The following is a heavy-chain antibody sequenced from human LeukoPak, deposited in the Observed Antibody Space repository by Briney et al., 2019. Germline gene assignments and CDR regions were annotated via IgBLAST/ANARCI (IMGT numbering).Heavy chain of an antibody. V-gene: IGHV1-2*02. CDR1: GYTLTGYY. CDR3: ASEYYDILTGYYYGMDV. Sequence: ASVKVSCKASGYTLTGYYMHWVRQAPGQGLEWMGWINPNSGGTNHAQKFQGRVTMTRDTSISTAYMELSRLRSDDTAVYYCASEYYDILTGYYYGMDVWGQGTTVTVSS. J-gene: IGHJ6*02. CDR2: INPNSGGT. D-gene: IGHD3-9*01.